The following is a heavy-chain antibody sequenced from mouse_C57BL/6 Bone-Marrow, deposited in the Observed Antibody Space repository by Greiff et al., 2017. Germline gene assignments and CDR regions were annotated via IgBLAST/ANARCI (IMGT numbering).Heavy chain of an antibody. CDR2: IRNKANNHAT. D-gene: IGHD1-1*01. CDR3: TRRGLRAMDY. V-gene: IGHV6-6*01. CDR1: GFTFSDAW. J-gene: IGHJ4*01. Sequence: EVQVVESGGGLVQPGGSMKLSCAASGFTFSDAWMDWVRQSPEKGLEWVAEIRNKANNHATYYAESVKGRFTISRDDSKSSVYLQMNSLRAEDTGIYYCTRRGLRAMDYWGQGTSVTVSS.